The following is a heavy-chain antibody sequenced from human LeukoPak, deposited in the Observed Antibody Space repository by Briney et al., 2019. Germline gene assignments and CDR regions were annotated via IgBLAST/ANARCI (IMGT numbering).Heavy chain of an antibody. CDR3: ARLTVVGATTSRGYYYYYGMDV. J-gene: IGHJ6*02. CDR1: GGSFSGYY. V-gene: IGHV4-34*01. Sequence: PSETLSLTCAVYGGSFSGYYWSWIRQPPGKGLEWIGEIYHSGSTNYNPSLKSRVTISVDKSKNQFSLKLSSVTAADTAVYYCARLTVVGATTSRGYYYYYGMDVWGQGTTVTVSS. D-gene: IGHD1-26*01. CDR2: IYHSGST.